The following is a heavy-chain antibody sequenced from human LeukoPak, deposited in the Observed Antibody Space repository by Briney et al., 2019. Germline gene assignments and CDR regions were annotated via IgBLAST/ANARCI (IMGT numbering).Heavy chain of an antibody. CDR1: GYTFTGYS. V-gene: IGHV1-2*06. CDR3: ASAYRNYGSGSYYNGFDP. CDR2: INPNSGGT. Sequence: GASVKVSCKASGYTFTGYSMHWVRQAPGQGLEWMGRINPNSGGTNYAQKFQGRVTMTRDTSISTAYMELSRLRSDDTAVYYCASAYRNYGSGSYYNGFDPWGQGTLVTVSS. D-gene: IGHD3-10*01. J-gene: IGHJ5*02.